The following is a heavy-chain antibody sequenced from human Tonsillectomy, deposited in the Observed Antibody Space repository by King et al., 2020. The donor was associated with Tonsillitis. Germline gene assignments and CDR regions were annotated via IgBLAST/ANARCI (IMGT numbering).Heavy chain of an antibody. V-gene: IGHV1-69*18. D-gene: IGHD4-17*01. J-gene: IGHJ4*02. CDR3: ARVKEGGDYLSPFDY. Sequence: QLVQSGAEVKNPGSSVKVSCKASGGTFSAYAITWVRQAPGQGLEYMGRIIPIFGTTNYAQKFQGRVTITADESTSTAYMELSSLRSEDTAVYYCARVKEGGDYLSPFDYWGQGTLVTVSS. CDR2: IIPIFGTT. CDR1: GGTFSAYA.